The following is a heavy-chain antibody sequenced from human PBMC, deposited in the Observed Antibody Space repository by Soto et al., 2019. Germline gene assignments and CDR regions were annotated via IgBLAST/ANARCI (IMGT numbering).Heavy chain of an antibody. CDR3: VRGYSIEH. V-gene: IGHV3-7*03. D-gene: IGHD5-18*01. J-gene: IGHJ1*01. CDR1: GFTFSSYG. Sequence: GGSLRLSCAASGFTFSSYGMHWVRQAPGKGLEWVANIKQSGSETYYVDSVKGRFTISRDDAKNALYLQMNTLRAEDTAVYFCVRGYSIEHWGQGTLVPASS. CDR2: IKQSGSET.